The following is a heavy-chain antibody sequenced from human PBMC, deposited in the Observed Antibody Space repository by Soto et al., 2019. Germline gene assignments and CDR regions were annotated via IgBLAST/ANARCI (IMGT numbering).Heavy chain of an antibody. CDR1: GGTFSSYA. Sequence: QVQLVQSGAEVKKPGSSVKVSCKASGGTFSSYAISWVRQAPGQGLEWMGGIIPIFGTANYAQKFQGRVTITADESTSTAYMELSSLRSEDTAVYYCARSGSWLACLACYYYYGMDVWDQGTTVTVSS. CDR3: ARSGSWLACLACYYYYGMDV. J-gene: IGHJ6*02. V-gene: IGHV1-69*01. D-gene: IGHD6-13*01. CDR2: IIPIFGTA.